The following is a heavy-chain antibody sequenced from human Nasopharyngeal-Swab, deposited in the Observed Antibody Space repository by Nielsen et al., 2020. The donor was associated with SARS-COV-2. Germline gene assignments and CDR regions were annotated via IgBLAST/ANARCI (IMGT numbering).Heavy chain of an antibody. CDR3: AKDVPITGTTEGWFDP. Sequence: GESLKISCAASGFTFCSYGMHWVRQAPGKGVEWVAVISYDGSNKYYADSVKGRFTISRDNSKNTLYLQMNSLRAEDTAVYYCAKDVPITGTTEGWFDPWGQGTLVTVSS. D-gene: IGHD1-7*01. CDR1: GFTFCSYG. J-gene: IGHJ5*02. CDR2: ISYDGSNK. V-gene: IGHV3-30*18.